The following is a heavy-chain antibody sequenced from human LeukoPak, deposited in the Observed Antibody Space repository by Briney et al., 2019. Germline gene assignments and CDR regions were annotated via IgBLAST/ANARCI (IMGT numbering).Heavy chain of an antibody. CDR1: GFTVSSNY. CDR2: IYSGGST. J-gene: IGHJ4*02. V-gene: IGHV3-53*01. D-gene: IGHD3-22*01. CDR3: ARASVYYDSSGYGDY. Sequence: TGGSLRLSCAASGFTVSSNYMSWVRQAPGKGLEWVSVIYSGGSTSYADSVKGRFTISRDNAKNTLYLQMNSLRAEDTAVYYCARASVYYDSSGYGDYWGQGTLVTVSS.